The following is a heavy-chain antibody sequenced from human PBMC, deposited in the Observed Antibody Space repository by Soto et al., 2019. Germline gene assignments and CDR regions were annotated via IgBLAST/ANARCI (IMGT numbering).Heavy chain of an antibody. V-gene: IGHV3-23*01. CDR3: ARRSSSWYFDY. J-gene: IGHJ4*02. D-gene: IGHD6-13*01. Sequence: EVQLLESGGGLVQPGGSLRLSCAASGFTFSSYAMNWVRQAPGKGLEWVSVISGSGDSTYYADSVKGRFTISRDNSKNTLYLQMNSLRAEDTAVYYCARRSSSWYFDYWGQGALVPVSS. CDR2: ISGSGDST. CDR1: GFTFSSYA.